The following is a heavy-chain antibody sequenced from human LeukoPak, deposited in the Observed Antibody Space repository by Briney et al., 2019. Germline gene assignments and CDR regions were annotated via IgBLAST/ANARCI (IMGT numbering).Heavy chain of an antibody. D-gene: IGHD3-10*01. CDR1: GYTFTRYG. Sequence: ASVKVSCKASGYTFTRYGISWVRQAPGQGLEWMGWISAYNGDTNYAQKLQGRVTMTTDTSASTAYMELRSLTSDDTAVYYCARIWFGESPDWFDPWGQGTLVTVSS. CDR2: ISAYNGDT. CDR3: ARIWFGESPDWFDP. J-gene: IGHJ5*02. V-gene: IGHV1-18*01.